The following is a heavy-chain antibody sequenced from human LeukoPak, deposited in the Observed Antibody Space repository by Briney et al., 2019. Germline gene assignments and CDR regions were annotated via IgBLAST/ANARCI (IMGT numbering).Heavy chain of an antibody. CDR3: AKDRWDGYIPYYFDY. D-gene: IGHD5-24*01. J-gene: IGHJ4*02. CDR2: ISYDGSNK. Sequence: GRSLRLSCAASGFTFSSYGMHWVRQAPGKGLEWVAVISYDGSNKYYADSVKGRFTISRDNSKNTLYLQMNSLRAKDTAVYYCAKDRWDGYIPYYFDYWGQGTLVTVSS. V-gene: IGHV3-30*18. CDR1: GFTFSSYG.